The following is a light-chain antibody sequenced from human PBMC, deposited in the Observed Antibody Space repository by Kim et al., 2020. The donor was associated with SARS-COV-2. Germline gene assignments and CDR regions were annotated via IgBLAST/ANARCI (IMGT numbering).Light chain of an antibody. V-gene: IGLV6-57*03. CDR1: NDNFASNY. J-gene: IGLJ2*01. CDR2: EDN. Sequence: GETVPSSCPHSNDNFASNYVNWYQQRPGSAPATVIYEDNQRPSGVPDRFSGSIDSSSNSASLSISGLKTEDEADYYCQSYAGSTVIFGGGTQLTVL. CDR3: QSYAGSTVI.